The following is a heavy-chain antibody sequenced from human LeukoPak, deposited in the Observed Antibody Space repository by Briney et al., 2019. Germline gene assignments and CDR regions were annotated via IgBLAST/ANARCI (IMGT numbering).Heavy chain of an antibody. Sequence: PGGSLRLSCAASGFTFSSYSMNWVRQAPGKWLEWVSSISSSSSYIYYADSVKGRFTISRDNAKNSLYLQMNSLRDEDTAVYYCARADWDTAMIDYWGQGTLVTVSS. CDR1: GFTFSSYS. CDR2: ISSSSSYI. CDR3: ARADWDTAMIDY. V-gene: IGHV3-21*01. J-gene: IGHJ4*02. D-gene: IGHD5-18*01.